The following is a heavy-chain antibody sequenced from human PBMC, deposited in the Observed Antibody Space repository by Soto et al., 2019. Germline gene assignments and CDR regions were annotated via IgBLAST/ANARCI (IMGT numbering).Heavy chain of an antibody. D-gene: IGHD3-9*01. CDR1: GFTFSTYD. V-gene: IGHV3-13*01. J-gene: IGHJ3*02. CDR3: ARVCHFDVCRDAFAI. CDR2: IGTAGDT. Sequence: EVQLVESGGGLVQPGGSLRLSCAASGFTFSTYDMHWVRQGTGRGLEWVSAIGTAGDTYYPGSVKGRFTISRENAKNSLYLQMNSLRAGDTAVYYCARVCHFDVCRDAFAIWGQGTMVTVSS.